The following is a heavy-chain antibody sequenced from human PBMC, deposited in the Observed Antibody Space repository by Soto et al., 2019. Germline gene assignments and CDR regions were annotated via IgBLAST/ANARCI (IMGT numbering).Heavy chain of an antibody. CDR2: IIPILGIA. CDR3: ARDTLHYGEMYSFDY. J-gene: IGHJ4*02. CDR1: GGTFSSYT. Sequence: QVQLVQSGAEVKKPGSSVKVSCKASGGTFSSYTISWVRQAPGQGLEWMGRIIPILGIANYAQKFQGRVTIXXDXSXXTAYMELSSLRSEDTAVYYCARDTLHYGEMYSFDYWGQGTLVTVSS. D-gene: IGHD4-17*01. V-gene: IGHV1-69*08.